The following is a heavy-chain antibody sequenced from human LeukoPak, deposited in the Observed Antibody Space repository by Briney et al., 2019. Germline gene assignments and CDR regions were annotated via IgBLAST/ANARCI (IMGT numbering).Heavy chain of an antibody. D-gene: IGHD6-13*01. V-gene: IGHV3-23*01. CDR3: AKDGGAGIAAVYYFDY. Sequence: GGSLRLSCAASGFTFRSYAMSWVRQAPGKGLEWVSGISGSGGSTYYADSVKGRFTISRDNSKNTLYLQMNSLRAEDTAVYYCAKDGGAGIAAVYYFDYWGQGTLVTVSS. CDR1: GFTFRSYA. J-gene: IGHJ4*02. CDR2: ISGSGGST.